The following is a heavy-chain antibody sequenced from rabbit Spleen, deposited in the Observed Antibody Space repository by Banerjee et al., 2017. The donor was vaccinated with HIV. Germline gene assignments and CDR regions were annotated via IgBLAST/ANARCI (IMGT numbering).Heavy chain of an antibody. CDR3: AIDYSVYGGYSVAHNF. J-gene: IGHJ3*01. CDR1: GFSFSSKYY. V-gene: IGHV1S45*01. Sequence: QQQLEESGGGLVKPGGTLTRTCTASGFSFSSKYYMCWVRKAPGKGLEWIGCIYAGSSGSAYYASWAKGRFTISRTSSTTVTLQMTSLTAADTATYFCAIDYSVYGGYSVAHNFWGQGTLVTVS. D-gene: IGHD7-1*01. CDR2: IYAGSSGSA.